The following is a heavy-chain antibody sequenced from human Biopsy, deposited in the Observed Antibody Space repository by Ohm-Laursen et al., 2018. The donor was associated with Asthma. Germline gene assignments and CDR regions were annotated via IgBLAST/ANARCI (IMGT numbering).Heavy chain of an antibody. J-gene: IGHJ6*02. CDR3: ARDKPSHIDYYYGMDV. CDR1: GFTFSSYA. Sequence: SLRLSCAASGFTFSSYAMHWVHQAPGKGLEWVAVISYDGSNKYYADSVKGRFTISRDNSKNTLYLQMNSLRAEDTAVYYCARDKPSHIDYYYGMDVWGQGTTVTVSS. CDR2: ISYDGSNK. V-gene: IGHV3-30-3*01.